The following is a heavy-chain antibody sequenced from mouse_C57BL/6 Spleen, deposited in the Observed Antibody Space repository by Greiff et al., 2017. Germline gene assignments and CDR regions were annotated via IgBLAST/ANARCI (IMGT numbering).Heavy chain of an antibody. D-gene: IGHD2-5*01. V-gene: IGHV1-15*01. CDR3: TRRGKYSNYVYAMDY. J-gene: IGHJ4*01. Sequence: QVHVKQSGAELVRPGASVTLSCKASGYTFTDYEMHWVQQTPVHGLEWIGAIDPETGGTAYKQKFKGKAILTAYKASSTAYMELRSLTSEDSAVYYCTRRGKYSNYVYAMDYWGQGTSVTVSS. CDR1: GYTFTDYE. CDR2: IDPETGGT.